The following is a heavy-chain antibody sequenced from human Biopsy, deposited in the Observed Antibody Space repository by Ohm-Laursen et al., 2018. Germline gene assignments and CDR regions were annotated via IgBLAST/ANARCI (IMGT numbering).Heavy chain of an antibody. V-gene: IGHV1-18*01. J-gene: IGHJ3*01. CDR2: ITPYNGNG. CDR1: EFSFSRYD. CDR3: ATSHYFESTGYAFDF. D-gene: IGHD3-22*01. Sequence: SVKVSCKGSEFSFSRYDMHWVRQAPGRGLEWMGWITPYNGNGDYEKNFHGRVTLTADTSTSTVYMELRSLRSGDTAVYYCATSHYFESTGYAFDFWGQGTMVSVSS.